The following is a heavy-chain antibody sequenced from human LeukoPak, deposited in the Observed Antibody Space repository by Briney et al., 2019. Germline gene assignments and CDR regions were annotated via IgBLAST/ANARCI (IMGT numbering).Heavy chain of an antibody. D-gene: IGHD1-1*01. CDR3: ARVLLERPGIDSFDM. CDR2: INSGSYTI. V-gene: IGHV3-48*02. CDR1: GFRLGSYS. J-gene: IGHJ3*02. Sequence: PGGSLRLSCGASGFRLGSYSMDWVRQAPGQGLEGVSHINSGSYTIYYADPVKGRFTISRDNAGNSLYLQMNSLRDEDTAVYYCARVLLERPGIDSFDMWGQGTMVTVSS.